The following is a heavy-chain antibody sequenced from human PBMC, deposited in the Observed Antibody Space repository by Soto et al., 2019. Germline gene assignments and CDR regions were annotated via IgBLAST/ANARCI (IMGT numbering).Heavy chain of an antibody. CDR2: IKSKTDGGTT. Sequence: EVQLVESGGGLVKPGGSIRLSCAASGFTFSSAWMSWVRQALGKGLEWVGRIKSKTDGGTTDHAAPVTGRFTISRDDSENVFYLQISGLKIEDTAVYYCTPYAYIWGSYRYRWAYWGQGTLVTVSS. CDR1: GFTFSSAW. CDR3: TPYAYIWGSYRYRWAY. V-gene: IGHV3-15*01. J-gene: IGHJ4*02. D-gene: IGHD3-16*02.